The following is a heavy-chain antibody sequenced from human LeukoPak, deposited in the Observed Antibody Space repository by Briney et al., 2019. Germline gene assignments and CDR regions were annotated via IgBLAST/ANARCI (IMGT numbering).Heavy chain of an antibody. D-gene: IGHD6-25*01. CDR2: IKSKIDGGTI. Sequence: GGSLRLPCVDSGFTFSDAWMSWVRQAPGKGLEWVGRIKSKIDGGTIDYGAPVKGRFTISRDDSRNTLYLQMNSLKTEDTAVYYCTTRRQDGCWGQGTLVTVS. CDR3: TTRRQDGC. V-gene: IGHV3-15*01. J-gene: IGHJ4*02. CDR1: GFTFSDAW.